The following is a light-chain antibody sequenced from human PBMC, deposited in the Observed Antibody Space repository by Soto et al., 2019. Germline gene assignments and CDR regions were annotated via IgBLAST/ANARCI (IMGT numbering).Light chain of an antibody. Sequence: AIQMTQSPSSLSAPVGDRVTITCRASQGIRNDLGWYQQKPGKAPKVLIYGAATLQRGVPSRFSGSGSGTDFTLTISSLQPEDFGTYYCLQDYTYPWTFGQRTKVDIK. V-gene: IGKV1-6*01. CDR1: QGIRND. CDR2: GAA. CDR3: LQDYTYPWT. J-gene: IGKJ1*01.